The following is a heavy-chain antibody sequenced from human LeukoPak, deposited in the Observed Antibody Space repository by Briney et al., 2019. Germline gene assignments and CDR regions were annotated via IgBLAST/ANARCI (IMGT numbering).Heavy chain of an antibody. CDR3: ARHLDYYGSGSYEF. D-gene: IGHD3-10*01. V-gene: IGHV4-59*08. CDR2: ISYNRYT. Sequence: PSETLSLTCAVSGGSISTYYWSWIRQSPGKGLEWIGYISYNRYTNYNPSLNSRVTMSVDTSKSQFSLRLSSVTASDTAVYYCARHLDYYGSGSYEFWGQGTLVTVSS. J-gene: IGHJ4*02. CDR1: GGSISTYY.